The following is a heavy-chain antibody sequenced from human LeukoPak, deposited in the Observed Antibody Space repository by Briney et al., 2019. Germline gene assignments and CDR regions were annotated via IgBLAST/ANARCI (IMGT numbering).Heavy chain of an antibody. Sequence: PGGSLRLSCAASGFSFSVYGMHWVRQPPDKGLEWVAVIWSDGSNKYYEESVKGRFTISRDNSKNTLYLQMNSLRAEDTAVYYCARGIYSGYHYFDNWGQGTLVTVSS. D-gene: IGHD5-12*01. CDR3: ARGIYSGYHYFDN. CDR2: IWSDGSNK. V-gene: IGHV3-33*01. CDR1: GFSFSVYG. J-gene: IGHJ4*02.